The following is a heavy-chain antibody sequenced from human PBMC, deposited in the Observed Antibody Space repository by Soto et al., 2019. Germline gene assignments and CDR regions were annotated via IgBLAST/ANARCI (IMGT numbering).Heavy chain of an antibody. CDR2: ISGGGGDT. V-gene: IGHV3-23*01. CDR3: AKKVVNFWSGVDY. Sequence: GGSLRLSCAASGFTFSSYAMPLVRQAPGKGLECVSTISGGGGDTYYADSVKGRFTISRDNSKNTLYLRMNTLRAEDTAVYYCAKKVVNFWSGVDYWGQGTLVTVSS. CDR1: GFTFSSYA. J-gene: IGHJ4*02. D-gene: IGHD3-3*01.